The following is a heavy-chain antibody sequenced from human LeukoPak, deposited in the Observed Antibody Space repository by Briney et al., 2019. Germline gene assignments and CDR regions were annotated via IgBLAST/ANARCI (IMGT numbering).Heavy chain of an antibody. CDR1: GYTFTNYV. CDR3: ARDPLFCSGGSFIPYYYGLDV. J-gene: IGHJ6*04. D-gene: IGHD2-15*01. V-gene: IGHV1-3*01. Sequence: GASVKISCKASGYTFTNYVLHWVRQAPGQRLAWLGWRNGGNGNTKYSQTFQGRVTLTRATSASTAYMELSSLRAEYTAVYYCARDPLFCSGGSFIPYYYGLDVWGKGTTVTVSS. CDR2: RNGGNGNT.